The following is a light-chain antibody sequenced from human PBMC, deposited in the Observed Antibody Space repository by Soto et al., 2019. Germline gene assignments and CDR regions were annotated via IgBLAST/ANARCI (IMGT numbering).Light chain of an antibody. J-gene: IGLJ3*02. V-gene: IGLV2-8*01. Sequence: QSALTQPPSASGSPGQSVTISCTGTSSDVGAYNYVSWYQQYPGKAPKLMIYEVSKRPSGVPDRFSGSKSGKTASLTVSGFQAEDEADYYCSSYAGSNIGVLGGGTKLTVL. CDR2: EVS. CDR3: SSYAGSNIGV. CDR1: SSDVGAYNY.